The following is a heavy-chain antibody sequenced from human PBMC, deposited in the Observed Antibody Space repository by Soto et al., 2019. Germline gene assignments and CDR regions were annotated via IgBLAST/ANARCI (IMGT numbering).Heavy chain of an antibody. D-gene: IGHD3-9*01. CDR2: IYYSGST. CDR1: GDSISSSTYF. V-gene: IGHV4-39*02. J-gene: IGHJ5*02. Sequence: SETLSLTCTVSGDSISSSTYFWGWVRQPPGKGLEWIGSIYYSGSTYYNPSLKSRVTISVDTSKNHFSLKLSSVTAADTAVYYCARELVMSGYGWFDPWGQGTLVTVSS. CDR3: ARELVMSGYGWFDP.